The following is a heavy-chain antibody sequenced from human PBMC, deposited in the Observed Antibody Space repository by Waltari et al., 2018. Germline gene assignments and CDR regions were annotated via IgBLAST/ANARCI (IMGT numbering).Heavy chain of an antibody. Sequence: EVQLVESGGGLVQPGGSLRLSCAASGFTFSSYDMHWVRQATGKGLEWVSAIGTAGDTYYPGSVKGRFTISRENAKNSLYLQMNSLRAGDTAVYYCARAYGAIRGVLKYAFDIWGQGTMVTVSS. D-gene: IGHD3-10*01. J-gene: IGHJ3*02. CDR2: IGTAGDT. CDR1: GFTFSSYD. CDR3: ARAYGAIRGVLKYAFDI. V-gene: IGHV3-13*01.